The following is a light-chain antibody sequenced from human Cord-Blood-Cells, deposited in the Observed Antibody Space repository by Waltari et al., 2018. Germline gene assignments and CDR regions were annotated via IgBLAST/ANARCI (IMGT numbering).Light chain of an antibody. CDR3: CSYAGSYTYV. J-gene: IGLJ1*01. CDR1: SSAVGGYNY. Sequence: QSALTQPRSVSGSPGQSVTISCTGTSSAVGGYNYVSWYPQPPGKAPKLMIYDVSKRPSGVPDRFSGSKSGNTASLTISGLQAEDEADYYCCSYAGSYTYVFGTGTKVTVL. CDR2: DVS. V-gene: IGLV2-11*01.